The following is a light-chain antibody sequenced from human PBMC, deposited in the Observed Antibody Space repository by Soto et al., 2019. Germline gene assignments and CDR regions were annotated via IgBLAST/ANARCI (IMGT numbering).Light chain of an antibody. J-gene: IGKJ1*01. CDR2: GAS. CDR3: QQYDNWPWT. CDR1: QIVSSY. V-gene: IGKV3-15*01. Sequence: ILLTQSPSTLSLPPRERPTLSCRPSQIVSSYLAWYKQKPPQAPRRLINGASTRPPGFPARFSGSGSGTDFTLTIRSLESEDFEVYYCQQYDNWPWTFGQGTRWIS.